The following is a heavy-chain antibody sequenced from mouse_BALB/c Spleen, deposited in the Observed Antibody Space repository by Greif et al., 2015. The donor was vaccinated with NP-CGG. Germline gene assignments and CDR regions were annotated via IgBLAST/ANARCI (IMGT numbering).Heavy chain of an antibody. J-gene: IGHJ3*01. V-gene: IGHV14-3*02. D-gene: IGHD2-1*01. CDR1: GFNIKDTY. Sequence: EVQLQESGAELVKPGASVKLSCTASGFNIKDTYMHWVKQRPEQGLEWIGRIDPANGNTKYDPKFQGKATITADTSSNTAYLQLSSLTSEDTAVYYCASDGNYVWFAYWGQGTLVTVSA. CDR3: ASDGNYVWFAY. CDR2: IDPANGNT.